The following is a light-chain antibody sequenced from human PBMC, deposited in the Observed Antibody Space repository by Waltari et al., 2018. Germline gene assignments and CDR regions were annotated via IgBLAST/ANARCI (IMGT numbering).Light chain of an antibody. V-gene: IGLV3-1*01. J-gene: IGLJ2*01. CDR1: QLGDKY. Sequence: SYELTQPPSVSVSPGQTASITCPGDQLGDKYACWYQQKPGQSPVLVIYQDSKRPSGIPERFSGSNSGNTATLTISGTQAMDEADYYCQAWDSSTPVVFGGGTKLTVL. CDR3: QAWDSSTPVV. CDR2: QDS.